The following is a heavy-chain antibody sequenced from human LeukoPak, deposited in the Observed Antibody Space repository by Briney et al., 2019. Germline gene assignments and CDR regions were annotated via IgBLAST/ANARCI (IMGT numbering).Heavy chain of an antibody. D-gene: IGHD3-10*02. V-gene: IGHV3-48*03. CDR1: GFTFRSYA. CDR3: AELGITMIGGV. Sequence: GGSLRLSCAASGFTFRSYAMNWVRQAPGKGLEWVPYISSSGSTIYYADSVKGRFTISRDNAKNSLYLQMNSLRAEDTAVYYCAELGITMIGGVWGKGTTVAISS. J-gene: IGHJ6*04. CDR2: ISSSGSTI.